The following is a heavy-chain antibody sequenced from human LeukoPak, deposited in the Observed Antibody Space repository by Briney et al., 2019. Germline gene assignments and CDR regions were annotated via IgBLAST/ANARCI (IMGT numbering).Heavy chain of an antibody. CDR2: INHSGST. CDR3: ARSNYYDSSGFDY. CDR1: GGSFSGYY. V-gene: IGHV4-34*01. D-gene: IGHD3-22*01. J-gene: IGHJ4*02. Sequence: PSETLSLTCAVSGGSFSGYYWSWIRQPPGKGLEWIGEINHSGSTNYNPSLKSRVTISVYTSKNQFSLKLSSVPAAYTAVYYCARSNYYDSSGFDYWGQGTLVTVSS.